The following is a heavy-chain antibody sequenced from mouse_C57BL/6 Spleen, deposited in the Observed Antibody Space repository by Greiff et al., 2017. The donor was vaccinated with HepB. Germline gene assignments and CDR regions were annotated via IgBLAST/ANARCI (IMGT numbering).Heavy chain of an antibody. D-gene: IGHD4-1*01. CDR1: GYAFSSSW. CDR2: IYPGDGDT. CDR3: ARALGLPYAMDY. Sequence: VQLQQSGPELVKPGASVKISCKASGYAFSSSWMNWVKQRPGKGLEWIGRIYPGDGDTNYNGKFKGKATLTADKSSSTAYMQLSSLTSEDSAVYFCARALGLPYAMDYWGQGTSVTVSS. V-gene: IGHV1-82*01. J-gene: IGHJ4*01.